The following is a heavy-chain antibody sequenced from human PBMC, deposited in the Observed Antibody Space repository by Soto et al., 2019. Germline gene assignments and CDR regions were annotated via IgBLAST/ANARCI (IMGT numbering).Heavy chain of an antibody. J-gene: IGHJ4*02. CDR1: GCPISNCY. CDR3: ARLKLTDTGDYGEFNY. Sequence: SSATLSLICPVSGCPISNCYWTWIRQLPGKGLDWIGYIYHSGRITYNPSLKSRVTISLDMSKNLFSLKLNSLTAADTAVYYCARLKLTDTGDYGEFNYWGQGALVTVS. D-gene: IGHD2-21*02. V-gene: IGHV4-59*01. CDR2: IYHSGRI.